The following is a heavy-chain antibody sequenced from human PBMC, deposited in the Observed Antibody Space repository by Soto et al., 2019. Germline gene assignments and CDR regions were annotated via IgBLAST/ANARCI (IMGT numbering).Heavy chain of an antibody. V-gene: IGHV3-7*02. Sequence: EVQLVESGGGLVQPGGSLRLSCEASGFTFSSRWMTWVRQGPGKGLEWVANIKQDENGKDYVDSVKGRFTISRDNPKNSMYLPMNSLIAEDTAVYDCATHDRSAAAGLVLDFWGQGTLVTVSS. J-gene: IGHJ4*02. CDR2: IKQDENGK. CDR3: ATHDRSAAAGLVLDF. CDR1: GFTFSSRW. D-gene: IGHD6-13*01.